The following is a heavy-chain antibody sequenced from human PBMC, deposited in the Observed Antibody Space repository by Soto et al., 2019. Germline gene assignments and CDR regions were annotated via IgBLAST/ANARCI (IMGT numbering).Heavy chain of an antibody. D-gene: IGHD6-6*01. J-gene: IGHJ4*02. CDR2: IYPDNSDT. CDR1: GYKFATYW. CDR3: ARAYSSSTFDY. V-gene: IGHV5-51*01. Sequence: GESLKISCNGSGYKFATYWIGWVRQMPGKGLEWMGIIYPDNSDTRYSPSFQGQVTISADRSISTAYLQWSSLKASDNAIYYCARAYSSSTFDYWGQGTLVTVSS.